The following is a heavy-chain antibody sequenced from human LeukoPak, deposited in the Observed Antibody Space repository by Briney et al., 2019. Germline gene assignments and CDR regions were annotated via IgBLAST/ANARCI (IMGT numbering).Heavy chain of an antibody. Sequence: SETLSLTCAVYGGSFSGYYWSWIRQTPGKGLEWIGEINHSGSTNYNPSLKSRVTISVDTSKNQFSLKLSSVTAADTAVYYCASGIGGYDYVWGSYRYYYYGMDVWGQGTTVTVSS. CDR3: ASGIGGYDYVWGSYRYYYYGMDV. J-gene: IGHJ6*02. D-gene: IGHD3-16*02. CDR2: INHSGST. V-gene: IGHV4-34*01. CDR1: GGSFSGYY.